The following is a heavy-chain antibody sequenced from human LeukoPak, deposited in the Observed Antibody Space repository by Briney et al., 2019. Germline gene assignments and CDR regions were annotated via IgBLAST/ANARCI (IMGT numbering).Heavy chain of an antibody. D-gene: IGHD3-10*01. CDR3: ARDQITMVRGVYYYYMDV. V-gene: IGHV4-4*07. Sequence: PSETLSLTCTVSGGSISSYYWSWIRQPAGKGLEWIGRIYTSGSTNYNPSLKSRVTMSVDTSKNQFSLKLSSVTAADTAVYYCARDQITMVRGVYYYYMDVWGKGTTVTISS. CDR1: GGSISSYY. J-gene: IGHJ6*03. CDR2: IYTSGST.